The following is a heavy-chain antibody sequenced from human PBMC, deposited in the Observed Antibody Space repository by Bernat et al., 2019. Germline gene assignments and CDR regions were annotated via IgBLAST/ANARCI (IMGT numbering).Heavy chain of an antibody. CDR3: VAGGSYGGDY. V-gene: IGHV3-74*01. J-gene: IGHJ4*02. CDR1: GFTFTTSW. Sequence: EVQLVESGGGLVQPGGSLRLSCAASGFTFTTSWMNWVRQVPGKGLVWVSRINSDADITTYADSVKGRFTISRDNDKNTVYLQLNSLRAEDTAVYYCVAGGSYGGDYWGQGTLVAVSS. CDR2: INSDADIT. D-gene: IGHD3-16*01.